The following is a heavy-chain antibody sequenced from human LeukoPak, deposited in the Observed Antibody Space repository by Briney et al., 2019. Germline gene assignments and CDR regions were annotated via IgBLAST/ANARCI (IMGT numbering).Heavy chain of an antibody. CDR2: FDPEDGET. J-gene: IGHJ5*02. D-gene: IGHD1-14*01. V-gene: IGHV1-24*01. CDR3: ATDMSGTTRAWFDP. CDR1: GYTLTELS. Sequence: GASVKVSCKVSGYTLTELSMHWVRQAPGKGLEWMGGFDPEDGETIYAQKFQGRVTMTEDTSTDTAYMELSSLRSEDTAVYYCATDMSGTTRAWFDPWGQGTLVTVSS.